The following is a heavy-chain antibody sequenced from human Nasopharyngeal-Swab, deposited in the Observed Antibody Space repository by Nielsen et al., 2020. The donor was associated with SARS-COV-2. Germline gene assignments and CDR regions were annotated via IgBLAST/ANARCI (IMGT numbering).Heavy chain of an antibody. CDR1: GGPISSYY. J-gene: IGHJ4*02. V-gene: IGHV4-59*01. Sequence: SETLSLTCTVSGGPISSYYWSWIRQPPGKGPERIGYIDYSGSTNYNPSLKSRVTISIDTSKNDFSLKLSSVTAADMAVYYCAASSPMAVAGTQFDFWGQGILVTVSS. CDR2: IDYSGST. D-gene: IGHD6-19*01. CDR3: AASSPMAVAGTQFDF.